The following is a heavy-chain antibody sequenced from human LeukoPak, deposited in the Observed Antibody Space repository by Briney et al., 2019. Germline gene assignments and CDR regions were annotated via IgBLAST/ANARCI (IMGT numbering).Heavy chain of an antibody. CDR1: GGSISSSSYY. CDR3: ARQGTNAFDI. Sequence: PSETLSLTCTVSGGSISSSSYYWGWIRQPPGKGLEWIGSIYYSGSTYYNPSLKSRVTISVDTSKNQFSLKLNSVTAADTAVYYCARQGTNAFDIWGQGTMVTVSS. J-gene: IGHJ3*02. D-gene: IGHD1-7*01. CDR2: IYYSGST. V-gene: IGHV4-39*01.